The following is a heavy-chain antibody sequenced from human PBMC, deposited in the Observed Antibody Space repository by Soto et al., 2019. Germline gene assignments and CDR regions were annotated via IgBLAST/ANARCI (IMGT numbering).Heavy chain of an antibody. D-gene: IGHD1-1*01. J-gene: IGHJ3*02. CDR2: INPNSGRT. CDR3: ARVIVYNWNDGWGSFDI. CDR1: GYSFTGYY. V-gene: IGHV1-2*04. Sequence: GASVKVSCKASGYSFTGYYMHWVRQAPGQGLEWMGWINPNSGRTNYAQKFQDWVTMTRDTSINTAYMELSRLRSDDTAVYYCARVIVYNWNDGWGSFDIWGQGTMVTVSS.